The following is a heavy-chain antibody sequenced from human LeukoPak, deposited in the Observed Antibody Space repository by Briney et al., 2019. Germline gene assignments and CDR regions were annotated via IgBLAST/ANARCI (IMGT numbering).Heavy chain of an antibody. CDR1: GGSISSGY. CDR3: ARLSGYSSGHYYSDY. CDR2: IYYRGST. V-gene: IGHV4-59*01. Sequence: SETLSLTCTVSGGSISSGYWSWIRQPPGKGLEWIGYIYYRGSTNYNPSLKSRVTISVDTSKNQFSLKLSSVTAADTAVYYCARLSGYSSGHYYSDYWGQGTLVTVSS. D-gene: IGHD3-22*01. J-gene: IGHJ4*02.